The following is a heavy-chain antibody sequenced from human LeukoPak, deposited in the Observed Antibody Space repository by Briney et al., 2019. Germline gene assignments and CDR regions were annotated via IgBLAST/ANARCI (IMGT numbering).Heavy chain of an antibody. V-gene: IGHV4-61*02. J-gene: IGHJ3*02. CDR3: ARFTVRYLDWIAGPDAFDI. CDR2: IYSSGST. CDR1: GGSINSGSYY. Sequence: SETLSLTCTVSGGSINSGSYYWSWIRQPAGKGLEWIGRIYSSGSTNYNPPLKSRLTISVDQSKNQFYLNVSSVTAADPALLYCARFTVRYLDWIAGPDAFDIGGQGTMVTVSS. D-gene: IGHD3-9*01.